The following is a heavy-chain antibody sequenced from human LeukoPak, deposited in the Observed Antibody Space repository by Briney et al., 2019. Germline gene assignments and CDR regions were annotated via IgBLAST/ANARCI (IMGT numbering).Heavy chain of an antibody. J-gene: IGHJ4*02. V-gene: IGHV5-51*01. CDR3: ARQALESSWYDNDNHFDY. Sequence: GESLKISCKGSGYSFTNYWIAWVRQMPGKGLEWMGIFYPGDSDTRYSPSFQGQVTISADKSISTAYLQWSSLKASDTAMYYCARQALESSWYDNDNHFDYWGQGTLVTVSS. CDR2: FYPGDSDT. CDR1: GYSFTNYW. D-gene: IGHD6-13*01.